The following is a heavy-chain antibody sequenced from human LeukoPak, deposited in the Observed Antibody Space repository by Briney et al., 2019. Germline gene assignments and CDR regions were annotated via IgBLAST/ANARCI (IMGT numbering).Heavy chain of an antibody. D-gene: IGHD3-3*01. CDR2: INPNSGGT. V-gene: IGHV1-2*02. Sequence: ASVKVSCKASGYTFTDYYIHWVRQAPGQGLEWMGWINPNSGGTNYAQKFQGRVTMTRDTSITTAYMDLSRLRSDDTAVYYCARSIFGVVKGSWFDPWGQGTLVTVSS. J-gene: IGHJ5*02. CDR3: ARSIFGVVKGSWFDP. CDR1: GYTFTDYY.